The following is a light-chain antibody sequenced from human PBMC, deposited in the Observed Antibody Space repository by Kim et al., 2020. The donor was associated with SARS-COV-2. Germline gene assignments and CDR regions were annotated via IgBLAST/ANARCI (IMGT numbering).Light chain of an antibody. CDR3: QQYYSTPYT. CDR2: WAS. J-gene: IGKJ2*01. V-gene: IGKV4-1*01. CDR1: QSVLYSSNKQNY. Sequence: RATINCKSSQSVLYSSNKQNYLAWYQQKPGQPPNLLIYWASTREYGVPDRFSGSGSGTDFTLTISSLQAEDVAVYYCQQYYSTPYTFGQGTKLEI.